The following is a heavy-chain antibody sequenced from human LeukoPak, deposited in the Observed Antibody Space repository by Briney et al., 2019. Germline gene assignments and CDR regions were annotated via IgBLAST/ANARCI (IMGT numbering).Heavy chain of an antibody. CDR3: ARDRGSITMVRGVNYY. V-gene: IGHV3-48*04. Sequence: GGSLRLSCEASGLSFSSHSMNWVRQAPGKGLEWVSYISSGSETIYYADSVKGRFTISRDNAKNSLFLQMNSLRAEDTAVYYCARDRGSITMVRGVNYYWGQGTLVTVSS. J-gene: IGHJ4*02. CDR1: GLSFSSHS. CDR2: ISSGSETI. D-gene: IGHD3-10*01.